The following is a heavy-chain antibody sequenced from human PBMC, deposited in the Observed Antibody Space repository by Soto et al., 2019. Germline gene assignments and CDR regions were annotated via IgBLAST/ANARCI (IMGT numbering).Heavy chain of an antibody. Sequence: GGSLRLSCAASGFTFDDYAMHWVRQAPGKGLEWVSGISWNSGSIGYADSVKGRFTISRDNAKNSLYLQMNSLRAEDTAVYYCARGTGTIRGPIFFDPWGQGTLVTVSS. D-gene: IGHD1-7*01. J-gene: IGHJ5*02. CDR2: ISWNSGSI. CDR1: GFTFDDYA. CDR3: ARGTGTIRGPIFFDP. V-gene: IGHV3-9*01.